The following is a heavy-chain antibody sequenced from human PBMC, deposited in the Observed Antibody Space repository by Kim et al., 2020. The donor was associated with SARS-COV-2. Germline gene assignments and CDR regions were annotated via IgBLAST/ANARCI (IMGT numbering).Heavy chain of an antibody. D-gene: IGHD5-18*01. V-gene: IGHV3-30*02. CDR1: GFSFSDFG. Sequence: GGSLRLYCVASGFSFSDFGMHWVRQSPDKGLEWVAMIAYDGTETNYADSVKGRFIISRDQSKSTLFLEMNSLRREDTAIYYCAKDRLPKGYKYGSHYWGQGTLVTVSS. CDR3: AKDRLPKGYKYGSHY. CDR2: IAYDGTET. J-gene: IGHJ4*02.